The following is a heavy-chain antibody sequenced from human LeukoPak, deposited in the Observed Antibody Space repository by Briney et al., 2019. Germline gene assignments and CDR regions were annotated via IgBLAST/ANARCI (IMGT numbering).Heavy chain of an antibody. V-gene: IGHV3-15*01. D-gene: IGHD1-1*01. CDR3: TTGIRGTPTDY. Sequence: GGSLRLSCAASGFTFSSYAMSWVRQAPGKGLEWVGRIKSKTDGGTTDYAAPVKGRFTISRDDSKNTLYLQMNSLKSEDTAMYYCTTGIRGTPTDYWGQGTLVTVSS. CDR1: GFTFSSYA. CDR2: IKSKTDGGTT. J-gene: IGHJ4*02.